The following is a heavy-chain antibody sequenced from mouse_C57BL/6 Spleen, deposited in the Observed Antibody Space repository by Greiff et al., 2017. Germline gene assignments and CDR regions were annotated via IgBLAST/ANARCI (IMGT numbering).Heavy chain of an antibody. D-gene: IGHD2-2*01. Sequence: VQLQQSGPELVKPGASVKISCKASGYTFTDYYMNWVKQSPGKSLEWIGDINPNNGGTSYNQKFKGKATLTVDKSSSTAYMELRSLTSEDSAVYYCARSFGFWFAYWGQGTLVTVSA. CDR3: ARSFGFWFAY. J-gene: IGHJ3*01. CDR2: INPNNGGT. V-gene: IGHV1-26*01. CDR1: GYTFTDYY.